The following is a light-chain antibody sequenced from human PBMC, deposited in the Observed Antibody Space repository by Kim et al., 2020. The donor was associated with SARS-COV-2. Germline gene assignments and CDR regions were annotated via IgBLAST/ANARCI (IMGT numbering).Light chain of an antibody. CDR2: AAS. J-gene: IGKJ5*01. Sequence: DNQMTQSPSSLSASVGDRVTITCRTSQYMNTYLNWYQQKPGKAPKLLIYAASTLQDGVPSRFSGNGSGTDFTLTITSLQPEDFATYYCQQSYVTPIFGQGTRLEIK. CDR3: QQSYVTPI. CDR1: QYMNTY. V-gene: IGKV1-39*01.